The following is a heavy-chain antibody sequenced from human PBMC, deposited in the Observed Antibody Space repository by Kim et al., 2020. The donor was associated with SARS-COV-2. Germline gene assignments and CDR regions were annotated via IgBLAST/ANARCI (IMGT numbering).Heavy chain of an antibody. CDR3: ARGPVDGFNVEGFLWFDT. J-gene: IGHJ5*02. Sequence: SVKVSCKASGGTFSSSAFNWVRHAPGQGLEWMGWIIPFFGTPNYAQKFQGRITITANDATTTAYMELSSLRSEEPAVYFCARGPVDGFNVEGFLWFDTWGQGTLVSVSS. V-gene: IGHV1-69*13. D-gene: IGHD2-15*01. CDR2: IIPFFGTP. CDR1: GGTFSSSA.